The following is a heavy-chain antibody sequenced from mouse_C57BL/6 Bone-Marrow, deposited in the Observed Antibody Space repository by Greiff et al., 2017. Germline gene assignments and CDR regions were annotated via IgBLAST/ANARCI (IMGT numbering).Heavy chain of an antibody. CDR3: ARPDDYYAMDY. Sequence: QVQLQQPGAELVKPGASVKLSCKASGYTFTSYWMQWVKQRPGQGLEWIGEIDPSDSYTNYNQKFKGKATLTVDTSSSPAYMQLSSLTSEDSAVYYCARPDDYYAMDYWGQGTSVTVSS. V-gene: IGHV1-50*01. J-gene: IGHJ4*01. CDR2: IDPSDSYT. CDR1: GYTFTSYW.